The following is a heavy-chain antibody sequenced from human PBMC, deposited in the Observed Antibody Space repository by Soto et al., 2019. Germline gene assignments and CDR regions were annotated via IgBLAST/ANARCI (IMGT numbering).Heavy chain of an antibody. V-gene: IGHV3-21*01. CDR1: GFTFSSYS. CDR2: ISSSSSYI. Sequence: PGGSLRLSCAASGFTFSSYSMNWVRQAPGKGLEWVSSISSSSSYIYYADSVKGRFTISRDNAKNSLYLQMNSLRAEDTAVYYCARGFKLEYYDFWSGYYTDYYYYYMDVWGKGTTVTVSS. D-gene: IGHD3-3*01. CDR3: ARGFKLEYYDFWSGYYTDYYYYYMDV. J-gene: IGHJ6*03.